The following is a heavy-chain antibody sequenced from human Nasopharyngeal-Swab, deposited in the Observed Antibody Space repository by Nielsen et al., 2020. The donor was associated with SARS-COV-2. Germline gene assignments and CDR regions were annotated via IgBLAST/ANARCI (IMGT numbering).Heavy chain of an antibody. Sequence: SATLSLTCTVSSDSIRPYFWNWIRQAPGMGLEWIGYISHSGSTNYTPSLKSRVTISIDTSKKQLSLKLRSVTAADTAVYYCARIDGWGAMDVWGQGTTVTVSS. D-gene: IGHD3-10*01. J-gene: IGHJ6*02. V-gene: IGHV4-59*13. CDR3: ARIDGWGAMDV. CDR1: SDSIRPYF. CDR2: ISHSGST.